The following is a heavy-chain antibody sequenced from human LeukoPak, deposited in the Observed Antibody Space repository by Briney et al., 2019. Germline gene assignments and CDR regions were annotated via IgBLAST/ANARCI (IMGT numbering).Heavy chain of an antibody. CDR2: ITDVGDI. CDR3: TRDRGGSPTDVFDY. J-gene: IGHJ4*02. Sequence: GGSLRLSCAASGFTFSSYAMSWVRQAPGKGLEWVSTITDVGDIFYTYSVRGRFTISRDNSKNTVYMQMDGLRAEDTAVYYCTRDRGGSPTDVFDYWGQGTLDTVSS. V-gene: IGHV3-23*01. D-gene: IGHD2-15*01. CDR1: GFTFSSYA.